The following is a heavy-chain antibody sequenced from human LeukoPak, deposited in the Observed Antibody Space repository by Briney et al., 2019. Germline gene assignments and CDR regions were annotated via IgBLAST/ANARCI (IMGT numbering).Heavy chain of an antibody. V-gene: IGHV3-23*01. CDR2: ISGSGGST. CDR1: GFTFSSYA. Sequence: GGSLRLSCAASGFTFSSYAMSWVRQAPGKGLEWVSAISGSGGSTYYADSVKGRLTTSRDNSKNTLYLQMNSLRAEDTAVYYCATIITMVRGVRDYWGQGTLVTVSS. D-gene: IGHD3-10*01. CDR3: ATIITMVRGVRDY. J-gene: IGHJ4*02.